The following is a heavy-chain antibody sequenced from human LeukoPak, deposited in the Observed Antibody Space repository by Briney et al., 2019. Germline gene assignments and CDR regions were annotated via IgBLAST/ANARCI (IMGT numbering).Heavy chain of an antibody. V-gene: IGHV5-51*01. J-gene: IGHJ4*02. CDR3: ARLAVGPGPPY. Sequence: GESLKISCKASGYFSTSYCIGWVRQIPGKGLEWMGMIYPGDSNTRYSPSFQGLVPIPADKSISPAYLQWRSLKASDTAMYYCARLAVGPGPPYWGQGTLVTVSS. D-gene: IGHD2-15*01. CDR2: IYPGDSNT. CDR1: GYFSTSYC.